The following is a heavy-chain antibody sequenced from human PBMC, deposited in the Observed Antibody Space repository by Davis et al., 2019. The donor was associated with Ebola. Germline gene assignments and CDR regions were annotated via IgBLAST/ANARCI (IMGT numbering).Heavy chain of an antibody. CDR1: GFTFSSYS. Sequence: GGSLRLSCAASGFTFSSYSMNWVRQAPGEGLEWVGRSKNKANSYTTEYAASVKGRFIISRDGSKNSLYLQMNSLKTEDTAVYYCTRRGDQYFFDYWGQGTLVTVSS. J-gene: IGHJ4*02. CDR3: TRRGDQYFFDY. V-gene: IGHV3-72*01. CDR2: SKNKANSYTT. D-gene: IGHD2-2*01.